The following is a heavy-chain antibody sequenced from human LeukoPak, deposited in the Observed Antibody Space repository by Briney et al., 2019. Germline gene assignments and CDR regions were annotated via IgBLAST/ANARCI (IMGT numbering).Heavy chain of an antibody. Sequence: PSETLSLTCTVSGGSISSSSYYWGWICQPPGKGLEWIGSIYYSGSTYYNPSLKSRVAISVDTSKNQFSLKLSSVTAADTAVYYCAANHDYGDYWGQGTLVTVSS. CDR2: IYYSGST. CDR1: GGSISSSSYY. D-gene: IGHD4-17*01. CDR3: AANHDYGDY. V-gene: IGHV4-39*01. J-gene: IGHJ4*02.